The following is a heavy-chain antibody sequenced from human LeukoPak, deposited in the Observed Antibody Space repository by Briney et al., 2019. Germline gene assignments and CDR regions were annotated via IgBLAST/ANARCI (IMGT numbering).Heavy chain of an antibody. D-gene: IGHD4-17*01. CDR2: INHSGST. V-gene: IGHV4-34*01. CDR1: GGSFSGYY. CDR3: ARGYNSRWTTVTPRDAFDI. J-gene: IGHJ3*02. Sequence: SETLSLTCAVYGGSFSGYYWSWIRQPPGKGLEWIGEINHSGSTNYNPSLKSRVTISVDTSKNQFSLKLSSVTAADTAVYYCARGYNSRWTTVTPRDAFDIWGQGTMVTVSS.